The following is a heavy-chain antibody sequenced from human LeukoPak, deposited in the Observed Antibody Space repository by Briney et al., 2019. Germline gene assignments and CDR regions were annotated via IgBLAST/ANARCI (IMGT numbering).Heavy chain of an antibody. CDR1: GFTFSSYA. CDR2: ISSNGAST. D-gene: IGHD5-12*01. V-gene: IGHV3-23*01. CDR3: AKEGIEWLRYWYFDL. Sequence: GGSLRLSCAASGFTFSSYAMSWVRQAPGKGLEWVSGISSNGASTYYVDSVKGRFTISRDNSKNTLFLQMNSLRAEDTAVYYCAKEGIEWLRYWYFDLWGRGTLVTVSS. J-gene: IGHJ2*01.